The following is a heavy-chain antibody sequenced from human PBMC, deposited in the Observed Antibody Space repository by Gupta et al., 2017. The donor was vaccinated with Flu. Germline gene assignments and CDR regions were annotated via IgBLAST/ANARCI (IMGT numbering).Heavy chain of an antibody. D-gene: IGHD1-14*01. CDR3: AIVVFEPYDRYGMDV. CDR2: ISSSSSTI. Sequence: EVQLVESGGGLVQPGGSLRLSCAASGFTFSSYSMNWVRQAPGKGLEWVSYISSSSSTIYYADSVKGRFTISRDNAKNSLYLQMNSLRDEDTAVYYCAIVVFEPYDRYGMDVWGQGTTVTVSS. CDR1: GFTFSSYS. V-gene: IGHV3-48*02. J-gene: IGHJ6*02.